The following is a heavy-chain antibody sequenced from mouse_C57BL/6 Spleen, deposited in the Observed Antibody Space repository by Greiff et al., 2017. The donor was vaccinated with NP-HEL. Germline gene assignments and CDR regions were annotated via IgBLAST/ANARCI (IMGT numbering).Heavy chain of an antibody. V-gene: IGHV1-59*01. Sequence: QVQLQQSGAELVRPGTSVKLSCKASGYTFTSYWMHWVKQRPGQGLEWIGVIDPSDSYTNYNQKFKGKATLTVDTSSSTAYMQLSSLTSEDSAVYYCARRDDYASFDYWGQGTTLTVSS. CDR2: IDPSDSYT. J-gene: IGHJ2*01. CDR3: ARRDDYASFDY. CDR1: GYTFTSYW. D-gene: IGHD2-4*01.